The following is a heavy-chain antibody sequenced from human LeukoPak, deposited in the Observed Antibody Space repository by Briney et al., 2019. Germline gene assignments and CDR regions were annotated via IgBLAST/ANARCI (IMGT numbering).Heavy chain of an antibody. D-gene: IGHD6-19*01. V-gene: IGHV3-21*01. J-gene: IGHJ1*01. Sequence: PGGSLRLSCAASGFTFSSYSMNWVRQAPGKGLEWVSSISSSSSYIYYADSVKGRFTISRDNAKNSLYLQMNSLRAEDTAVYYCARSGSAVAGTAYFQHWGQDTLVTVSS. CDR2: ISSSSSYI. CDR3: ARSGSAVAGTAYFQH. CDR1: GFTFSSYS.